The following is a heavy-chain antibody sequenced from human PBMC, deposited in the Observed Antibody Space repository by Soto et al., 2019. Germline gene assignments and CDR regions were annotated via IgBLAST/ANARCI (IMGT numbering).Heavy chain of an antibody. CDR1: GGTFSSYA. D-gene: IGHD3-22*01. J-gene: IGHJ4*02. CDR2: IIPIFGTA. V-gene: IGHV1-69*01. Sequence: QVQLVQSGAEVKKPGSSVKVSCKASGGTFSSYAISWVRQAPGQGLEWMGVIIPIFGTANYAQKFQGRVTITADESTSTAYMERSSLRSEDTAVYYCERYPFAYYDSSGYYSFDYWGQGTLVTVSS. CDR3: ERYPFAYYDSSGYYSFDY.